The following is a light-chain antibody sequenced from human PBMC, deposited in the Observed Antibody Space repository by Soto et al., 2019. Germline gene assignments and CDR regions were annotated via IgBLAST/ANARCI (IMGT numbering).Light chain of an antibody. V-gene: IGKV3-11*01. CDR3: QQRFT. Sequence: IMLTQSPATLSLSLGERATLSCRASQSVSSYLAWYQQKPGQAPRLLIYDVSNRATGIPARFSGSGSGTDFTLTSSSLEPEDFAVYYCQQRFTFGQGTRLEI. J-gene: IGKJ5*01. CDR1: QSVSSY. CDR2: DVS.